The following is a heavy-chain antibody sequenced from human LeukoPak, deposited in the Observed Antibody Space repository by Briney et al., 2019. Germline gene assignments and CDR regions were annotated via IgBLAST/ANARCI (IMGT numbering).Heavy chain of an antibody. D-gene: IGHD1-1*01. CDR2: IYYSGST. J-gene: IGHJ5*02. CDR1: GGSISSSSYY. Sequence: SETLSLTCTVSGGSISSSSYYWGWIRQPPGKGLEWIGSIYYSGSTYYNPSLKSRVTISVDTSKNQFSLKLSSVTAADTAVYYCARQVPLSWFDPWGQGTLVTVSS. CDR3: ARQVPLSWFDP. V-gene: IGHV4-39*01.